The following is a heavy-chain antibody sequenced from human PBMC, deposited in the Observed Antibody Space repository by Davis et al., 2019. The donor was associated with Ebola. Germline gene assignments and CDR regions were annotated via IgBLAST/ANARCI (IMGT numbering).Heavy chain of an antibody. CDR3: ARGSSGLRVGLDY. J-gene: IGHJ4*02. CDR1: GYTFTGYY. V-gene: IGHV1-2*02. D-gene: IGHD6-19*01. CDR2: INPNSGGT. Sequence: ASVKVSCKASGYTFTGYYMHWVRQAPGQGLEWMGWINPNSGGTNYAQKFQGRVTMTRDTSISTAYMELSRLRSDDTAVYYCARGSSGLRVGLDYWGQGTLVTVSS.